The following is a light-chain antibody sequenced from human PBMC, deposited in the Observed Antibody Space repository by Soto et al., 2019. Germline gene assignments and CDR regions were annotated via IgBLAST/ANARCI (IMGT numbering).Light chain of an antibody. J-gene: IGKJ2*01. Sequence: DIHMTQSPSSLSASVGDRVTITCRASQGISTDLGWYQQKSGKAPQRLIYAASNLQKGVPSRFSDRRSGTVFTLTITGLQPEDFATYYCPQHNTYPYTFGQGTKLEIK. CDR1: QGISTD. CDR2: AAS. CDR3: PQHNTYPYT. V-gene: IGKV1-17*01.